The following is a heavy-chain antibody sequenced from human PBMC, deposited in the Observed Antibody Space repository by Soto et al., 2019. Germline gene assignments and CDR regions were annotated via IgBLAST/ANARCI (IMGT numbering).Heavy chain of an antibody. V-gene: IGHV4-59*01. Sequence: SETLSLTCTVSGGSISSYYCCWIRQPPGKGLEWIGYIYYSGSTNYNPSLKSRVTISVDTSKNQFSLKLSSVTAADTAVYYCARRYGGNFDFWGQGTLVTVSS. D-gene: IGHD1-26*01. CDR1: GGSISSYY. J-gene: IGHJ4*02. CDR2: IYYSGST. CDR3: ARRYGGNFDF.